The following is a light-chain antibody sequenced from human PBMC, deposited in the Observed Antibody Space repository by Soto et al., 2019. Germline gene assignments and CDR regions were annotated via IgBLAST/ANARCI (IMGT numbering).Light chain of an antibody. J-gene: IGKJ1*01. V-gene: IGKV3-20*01. CDR3: QQYGSSPLT. CDR1: QSVSSSY. CDR2: GAS. Sequence: EIVLTQSPGTLSLSPGERAILSCRASQSVSSSYLAWYQQKPGQAPRLLIYGASNRAAGIPDRFSGSGSGTDFTLTISRLEPEDFAGYYCQQYGSSPLTFGQGTQVEIK.